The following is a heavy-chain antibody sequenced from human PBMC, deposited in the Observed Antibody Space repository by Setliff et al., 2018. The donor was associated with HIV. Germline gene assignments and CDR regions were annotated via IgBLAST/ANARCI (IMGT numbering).Heavy chain of an antibody. CDR2: INEGGSVR. CDR1: GFTIRGYW. Sequence: TGGSLRLSCAASGFTIRGYWMDWVRQAPGKGLEWVASINEGGSVRFYVDSVKGRFTISRDNAENSLSLQMNSLRAEDTALYYCMSEYKSGCWGQGTLVTVSS. J-gene: IGHJ4*02. D-gene: IGHD6-19*01. CDR3: MSEYKSGC. V-gene: IGHV3-7*01.